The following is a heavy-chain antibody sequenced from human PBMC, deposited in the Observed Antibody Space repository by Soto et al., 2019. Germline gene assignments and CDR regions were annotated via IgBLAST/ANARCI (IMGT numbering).Heavy chain of an antibody. J-gene: IGHJ4*02. CDR2: ISSSSSYI. CDR3: ARWPLGYCSGGSCLFDY. Sequence: EVQLVESGGGLVKPGGSLRLSCAASGFTFSSYSMNWVRQAPGKGLEWVSSISSSSSYIYYADSVKGRFTISRDNAKNSLYLQMNSLRAEDTAVYYCARWPLGYCSGGSCLFDYWGQGILVTVSS. D-gene: IGHD2-15*01. CDR1: GFTFSSYS. V-gene: IGHV3-21*01.